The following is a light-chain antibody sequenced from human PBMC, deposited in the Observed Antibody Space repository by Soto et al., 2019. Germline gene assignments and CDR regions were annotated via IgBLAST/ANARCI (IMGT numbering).Light chain of an antibody. V-gene: IGLV2-11*01. Sequence: QSALTQPRSVSGSPGQSVTISCTGPTIDVDSSNYVSWYQQHPGKAPKLMIYDVSERPSGVPYRFSGSKSGSTASLTISGLQAEDEADYYCCSYATTFYVFGSGTKVTVL. J-gene: IGLJ1*01. CDR1: TIDVDSSNY. CDR3: CSYATTFYV. CDR2: DVS.